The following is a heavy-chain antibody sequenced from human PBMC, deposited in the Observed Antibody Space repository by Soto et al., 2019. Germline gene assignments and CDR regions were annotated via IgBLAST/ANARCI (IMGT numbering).Heavy chain of an antibody. CDR3: ARSIDP. J-gene: IGHJ5*02. CDR1: GDSISSYY. V-gene: IGHV4-59*12. Sequence: SETLSLTCTVSGDSISSYYWSWIRQPPGKGLEWIGYIYYSGSTNYNPSLTNYNPSLKSRVAISVDTSKNQFSLKLSSVTAADTAVYYCARSIDPWGQGTLVTVS. CDR2: IYYSGSTNYNPSLT.